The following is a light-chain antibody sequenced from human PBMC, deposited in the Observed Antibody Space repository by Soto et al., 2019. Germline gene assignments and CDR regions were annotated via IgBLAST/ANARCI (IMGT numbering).Light chain of an antibody. V-gene: IGLV2-14*01. CDR3: SSYTSNYTLEV. CDR2: EVS. CDR1: SSDVGSYNR. Sequence: QSALTQPASVSGSPGQSITISCTGTSSDVGSYNRVSWYQQHPGKAPKLMIYEVSNRPSGVSNRFSGYKSGNTASLTISGLQAEDEADYYCSSYTSNYTLEVFGGGTKVTVL. J-gene: IGLJ2*01.